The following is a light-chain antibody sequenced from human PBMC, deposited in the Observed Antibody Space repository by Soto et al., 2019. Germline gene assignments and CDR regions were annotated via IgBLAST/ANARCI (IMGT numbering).Light chain of an antibody. CDR1: QSISNY. V-gene: IGKV1-39*01. Sequence: DIQMTQSPSSLSASVGDSVTITCRASQSISNYLNWYQQKPGKAPKLLISAASSLQSGVPSRFSGSGSGTDFTLTISSLQPEDFATYYCQQSYSTPPITFGQGTRLEIK. CDR3: QQSYSTPPIT. J-gene: IGKJ5*01. CDR2: AAS.